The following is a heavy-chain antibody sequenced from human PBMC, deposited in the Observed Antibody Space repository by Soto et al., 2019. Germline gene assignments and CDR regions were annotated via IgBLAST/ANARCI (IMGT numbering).Heavy chain of an antibody. Sequence: PGGALRLSCAASTFSLSTYALTWVRQAPGKGLEWVASITGSGGGTYYADSLKGRFTISRDNFKNTLYLQMNSLRAEDTAVYYCERDPNGDYVGAFDFWGQGTMVTVSS. CDR2: ITGSGGGT. CDR1: TFSLSTYA. D-gene: IGHD4-17*01. CDR3: ERDPNGDYVGAFDF. V-gene: IGHV3-23*01. J-gene: IGHJ3*01.